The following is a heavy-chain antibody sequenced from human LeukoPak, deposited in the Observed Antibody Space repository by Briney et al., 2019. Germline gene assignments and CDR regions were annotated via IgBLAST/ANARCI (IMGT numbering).Heavy chain of an antibody. CDR1: GYTFTGYY. CDR3: ARGRFGRRYSSSSWFDP. V-gene: IGHV1-2*02. D-gene: IGHD6-6*01. J-gene: IGHJ5*02. Sequence: ASVKVSCKASGYTFTGYYMHWVRQAPGQGLEWMGWINPNSGGTNYAQKFQGRVTMTRDTSISTAYMELSSLRSEDTAVYYCARGRFGRRYSSSSWFDPWGQGTLVTVSS. CDR2: INPNSGGT.